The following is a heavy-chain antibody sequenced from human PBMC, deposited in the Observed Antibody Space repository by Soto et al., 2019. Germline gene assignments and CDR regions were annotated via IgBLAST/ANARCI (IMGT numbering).Heavy chain of an antibody. V-gene: IGHV3-33*01. CDR1: GFTFSNYG. D-gene: IGHD3-22*01. CDR3: ARGGYYDTSGYYSTSYYFDY. CDR2: IWYGGGNK. Sequence: QVQLVESGGGVVQPGRSLRLSCAASGFTFSNYGMHWVRQAPGKGLEWVAVIWYGGGNKYYADSVKGRFTISRDNSKNTLYLQMNSLRAEDTSVYHCARGGYYDTSGYYSTSYYFDYWGQGTLVTVSS. J-gene: IGHJ4*02.